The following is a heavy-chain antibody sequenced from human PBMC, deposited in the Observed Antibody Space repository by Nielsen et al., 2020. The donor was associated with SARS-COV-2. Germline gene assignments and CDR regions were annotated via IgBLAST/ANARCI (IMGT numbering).Heavy chain of an antibody. D-gene: IGHD1-26*01. CDR3: AGGSSTRGFAFDI. V-gene: IGHV4-31*03. Sequence: SETLSLTCTVSGGSISSGGYYWSWIRQHPGKGLEWIGYIYYSGSTYYNPSLKSRVTISVDTSKNQFSLKLSSVTAADTAVYYCAGGSSTRGFAFDIWGQGTMVTVSS. J-gene: IGHJ3*02. CDR2: IYYSGST. CDR1: GGSISSGGYY.